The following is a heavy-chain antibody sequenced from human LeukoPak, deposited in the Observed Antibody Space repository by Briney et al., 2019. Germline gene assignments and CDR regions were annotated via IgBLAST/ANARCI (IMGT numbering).Heavy chain of an antibody. CDR1: EFTFSGYG. J-gene: IGHJ4*02. V-gene: IGHV3-30*02. CDR2: IRYDGSNK. D-gene: IGHD4-11*01. Sequence: GGSLRLSCAASEFTFSGYGMYWVRQAPGKGLEWVAFIRYDGSNKYYADSVKGRFTISRGNSKNTLYLQMNSLRAEDTAVYYCAKDRCDYSRTEIDYWGQGTLVTVSS. CDR3: AKDRCDYSRTEIDY.